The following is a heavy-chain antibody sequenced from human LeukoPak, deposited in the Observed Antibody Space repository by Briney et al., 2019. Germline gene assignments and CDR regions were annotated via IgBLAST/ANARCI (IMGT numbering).Heavy chain of an antibody. CDR3: ARANPTYSSSWFFDY. D-gene: IGHD6-13*01. CDR1: GFTFSSYE. V-gene: IGHV3-48*03. J-gene: IGHJ4*02. CDR2: ISSSGSTI. Sequence: PGGSLRLSCAASGFTFSSYEMNWVRQAPGKGLEWVSYISSSGSTIYYADSVKGRFTISRDNAKNSLYLQMNSLRAEDTAVYYCARANPTYSSSWFFDYWGQGTLVTVSS.